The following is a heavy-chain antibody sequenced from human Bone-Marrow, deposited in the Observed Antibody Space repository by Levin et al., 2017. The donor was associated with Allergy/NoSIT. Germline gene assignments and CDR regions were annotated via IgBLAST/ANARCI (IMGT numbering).Heavy chain of an antibody. V-gene: IGHV1-18*01. CDR2: ISAYNGNT. CDR3: ARDRAAAGTLGWYFDL. J-gene: IGHJ2*01. D-gene: IGHD6-13*01. Sequence: ASVKVSCKASGYTFTSYGISWVRQAPGQGLEWMGWISAYNGNTNYAQKLQGRVTMTTDTSTSTAYMELRSLRSDDTAVYYCARDRAAAGTLGWYFDLWGRGTLVTVSS. CDR1: GYTFTSYG.